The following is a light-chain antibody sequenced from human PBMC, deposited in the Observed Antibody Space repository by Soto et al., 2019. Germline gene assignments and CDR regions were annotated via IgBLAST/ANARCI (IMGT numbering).Light chain of an antibody. V-gene: IGLV2-8*01. CDR2: EVN. CDR3: RSFGGTIYL. Sequence: QSALTQPPSASGSPGQSVTISCTGTSSDVGGHDYVSWYQQHPGKAPKLLIFEVNKRPSGVPDRFSGSKSGNTASLTVSGLQLEDESSYCCRSFGGTIYLFGGGTQLTVL. CDR1: SSDVGGHDY. J-gene: IGLJ2*01.